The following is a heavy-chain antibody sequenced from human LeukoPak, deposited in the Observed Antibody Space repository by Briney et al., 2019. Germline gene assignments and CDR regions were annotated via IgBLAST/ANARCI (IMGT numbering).Heavy chain of an antibody. CDR2: INPNSGGT. CDR3: ARDEASTYYYDGSGYYWCYFDY. V-gene: IGHV1-2*02. CDR1: GYTLTELS. Sequence: ASVKVSCKVSGYTLTELSMHWVRQAPGQGLEWMGWINPNSGGTNYAQKFQGRVTMTRDTSISTAYMELSRLRSDDTAVYYCARDEASTYYYDGSGYYWCYFDYWGQGTLVTVSS. J-gene: IGHJ4*02. D-gene: IGHD3-22*01.